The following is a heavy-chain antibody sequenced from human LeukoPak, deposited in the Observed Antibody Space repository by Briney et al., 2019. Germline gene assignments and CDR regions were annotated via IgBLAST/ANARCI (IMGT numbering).Heavy chain of an antibody. CDR2: IRNTVYGGTI. D-gene: IGHD5-24*01. CDR3: SRSTWRYTMDV. J-gene: IGHJ6*02. CDR1: GFKFADYD. V-gene: IGHV3-49*03. Sequence: GGSLRLSCSVSGFKFADYDMGWLRQAPGKGLEWVGFIRNTVYGGTIKYAAAVKGRFTISREDSKSIAYLQMNSLQSEDTAVYFCSRSTWRYTMDVWGQGTTVTVSS.